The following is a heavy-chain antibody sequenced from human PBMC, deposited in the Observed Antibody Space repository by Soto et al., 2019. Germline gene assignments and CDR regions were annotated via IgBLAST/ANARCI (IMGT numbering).Heavy chain of an antibody. V-gene: IGHV4-30-2*01. D-gene: IGHD6-6*01. J-gene: IGHJ4*02. CDR2: IYHSEST. CDR3: ARMGGEYSSSFDY. CDR1: GGSISSGGYS. Sequence: PSETLSLTCAVSGGSISSGGYSWSWIRQPPGKGLEWIGYIYHSESTYYNPSLKSRVTISVDRSKNQFSLKLSSVTAADTAVYYCARMGGEYSSSFDYWGQGTLVTVSS.